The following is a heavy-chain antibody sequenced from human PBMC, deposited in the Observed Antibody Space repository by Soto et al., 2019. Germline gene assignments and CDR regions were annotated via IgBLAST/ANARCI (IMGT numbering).Heavy chain of an antibody. CDR2: IIGSGGTP. V-gene: IGHV3-23*01. Sequence: GGSLRLSCAASGFTFDIYARSWVRQAPGKGLEWVSTIIGSGGTPYYADSVKGRFTISRDNSKNTLYVQMNSLRADDTAEYYCAKHSGYDHYYDMDVWGQGTTVTVSS. D-gene: IGHD5-12*01. CDR3: AKHSGYDHYYDMDV. J-gene: IGHJ6*02. CDR1: GFTFDIYA.